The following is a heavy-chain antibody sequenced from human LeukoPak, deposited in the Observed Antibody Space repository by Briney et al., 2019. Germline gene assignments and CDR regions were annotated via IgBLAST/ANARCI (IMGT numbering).Heavy chain of an antibody. CDR1: GFTFSSYA. CDR3: ARLGIFGVVWNDY. D-gene: IGHD3-3*01. J-gene: IGHJ4*02. CDR2: ISNSGDGT. V-gene: IGHV3-23*01. Sequence: GGSLRLSCAASGFTFSSYAMSWVRQAPGKGLEWASSISNSGDGTFYADSVKGRFTISRDNSKNALYLQMNSLRVEDTAVYYFARLGIFGVVWNDYWGQGTLVTVSS.